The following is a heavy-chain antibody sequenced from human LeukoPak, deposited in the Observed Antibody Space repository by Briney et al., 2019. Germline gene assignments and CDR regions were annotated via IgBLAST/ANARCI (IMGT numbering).Heavy chain of an antibody. Sequence: GGSLRLSCAASGFTFSSYAIHWVRQAPGKGLEYVSAISSNGGSTYYANSVKGRFTISRDNSKNTLYLQMGSLRAEDMAVYYCARGGWADYWGQGTLVTVSS. V-gene: IGHV3-64*01. J-gene: IGHJ4*02. CDR1: GFTFSSYA. CDR2: ISSNGGST. D-gene: IGHD6-19*01. CDR3: ARGGWADY.